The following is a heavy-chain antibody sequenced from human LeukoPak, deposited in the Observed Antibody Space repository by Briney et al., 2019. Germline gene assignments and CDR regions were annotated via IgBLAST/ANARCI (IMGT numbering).Heavy chain of an antibody. CDR3: ARDNLPPKKTGVPGLMAFFDY. D-gene: IGHD3-10*01. CDR2: ISSSSSTI. CDR1: GFTFSSYS. Sequence: PGGSLRLSCAASGFTFSSYSMNWVRQAPGKGLEWVSYISSSSSTIYYADSVKGRFTVSRDNAENSLYLQVNSLRAEDTAVYYCARDNLPPKKTGVPGLMAFFDYWGQGTLVTVSS. V-gene: IGHV3-48*04. J-gene: IGHJ4*02.